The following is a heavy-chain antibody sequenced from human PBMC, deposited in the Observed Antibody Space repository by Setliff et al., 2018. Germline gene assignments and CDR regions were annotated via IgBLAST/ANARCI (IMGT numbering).Heavy chain of an antibody. D-gene: IGHD6-19*01. CDR2: FSYGVST. J-gene: IGHJ4*01. CDR1: GDSLSSSY. CDR3: ARDQYTSGWYGPPESYFDC. V-gene: IGHV4-59*01. Sequence: SETLSLTCTVSGDSLSSSYWSWIWQPPGKGLEWIGRFSYGVSTIYNPSLESRVTFSVDTSKNQFSLKLSSVTAADTAVYYCARDQYTSGWYGPPESYFDCWGLGILVTVSS.